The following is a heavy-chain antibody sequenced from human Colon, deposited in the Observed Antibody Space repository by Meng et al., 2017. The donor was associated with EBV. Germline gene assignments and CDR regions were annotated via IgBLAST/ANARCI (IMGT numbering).Heavy chain of an antibody. J-gene: IGHJ4*02. CDR2: IYYSGST. CDR3: ARVSSGWDYFDY. CDR1: GGSVSSGGYY. Sequence: VHRPAAGPGLVGASHLPSLTGTGYGGSVSSGGYYWTWIRQHPGKGLEWFGHIYYSGSTFYNPSLKRRVIISIDPSKNQFSLNLRSVTAADTAVYYCARVSSGWDYFDYWGQGTLDTVSS. D-gene: IGHD6-19*01. V-gene: IGHV4-31*03.